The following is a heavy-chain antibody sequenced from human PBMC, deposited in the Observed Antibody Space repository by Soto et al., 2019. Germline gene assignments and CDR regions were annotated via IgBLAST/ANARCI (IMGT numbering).Heavy chain of an antibody. CDR1: GFTFSSDA. J-gene: IGHJ6*02. V-gene: IGHV3-23*01. D-gene: IGHD1-1*01. Sequence: GGSLRLSCAASGFTFSSDAMSWVRQAPGKGLEWVSAISGSGGSTYYADSVKGRFTISRDNSKNSLYLQMNSLKTEDTAVYYCARGATARTNYYYGLDAWGQGTTVTVSS. CDR3: ARGATARTNYYYGLDA. CDR2: ISGSGGST.